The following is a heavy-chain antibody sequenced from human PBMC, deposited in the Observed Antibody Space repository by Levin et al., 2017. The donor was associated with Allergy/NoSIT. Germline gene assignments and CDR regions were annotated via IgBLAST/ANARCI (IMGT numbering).Heavy chain of an antibody. V-gene: IGHV3-23*01. D-gene: IGHD5-24*01. CDR1: GFSFSNYA. J-gene: IGHJ4*02. Sequence: GGSLRLSCAASGFSFSNYAMSWVRQTPGKGLEWVSTISGSGSNTFYADSMRGRFTISKDNSKNLLYLQIDSLRVEDPAVYYCAKGWLQFEYFDYWGQGTLVTVSS. CDR2: ISGSGSNT. CDR3: AKGWLQFEYFDY.